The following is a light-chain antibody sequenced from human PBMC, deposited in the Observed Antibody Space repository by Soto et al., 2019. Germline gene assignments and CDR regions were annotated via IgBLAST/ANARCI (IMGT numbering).Light chain of an antibody. V-gene: IGKV3-15*01. CDR3: QEYNRWPPEFI. CDR2: EAS. J-gene: IGKJ2*01. Sequence: ELVMTQSPASLSVSPGETVTLSCRATQTAYKNLAWYQQKPGQAPRLLIFEASTRATGLPARFSGSGSGTEFTLTISSLQSEDSAIYYCQEYNRWPPEFIFGPGTRLEIK. CDR1: QTAYKN.